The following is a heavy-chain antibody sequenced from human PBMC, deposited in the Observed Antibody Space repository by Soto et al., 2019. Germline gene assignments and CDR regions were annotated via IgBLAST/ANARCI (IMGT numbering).Heavy chain of an antibody. V-gene: IGHV4-59*01. D-gene: IGHD3-10*01. CDR3: ARVSGFGELSSPDY. Sequence: SETLSLTCAVSGGSISSYYWSWIRQPPGKGLEWIGYIYYSGSTNYNPSLKSRVTISVDTSKNQFSLKLSSVTAADTAVYYCARVSGFGELSSPDYWGQGTLVPVS. CDR1: GGSISSYY. J-gene: IGHJ4*02. CDR2: IYYSGST.